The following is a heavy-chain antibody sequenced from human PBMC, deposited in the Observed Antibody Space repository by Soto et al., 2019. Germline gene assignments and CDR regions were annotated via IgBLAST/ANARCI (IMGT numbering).Heavy chain of an antibody. CDR3: AREGVIPYYYYGMDV. D-gene: IGHD2-21*01. J-gene: IGHJ6*02. CDR1: GYTFTRSG. Sequence: QVQLVQSGAEVKKPGASVKVSCKASGYTFTRSGISWVRQAPGQGLEWMGWISTYNGDTNYAQTFQGRVTMTTDTSTSTVRKEVRRLRSDDTAVYYCAREGVIPYYYYGMDVWGQGTPVTVSS. V-gene: IGHV1-18*01. CDR2: ISTYNGDT.